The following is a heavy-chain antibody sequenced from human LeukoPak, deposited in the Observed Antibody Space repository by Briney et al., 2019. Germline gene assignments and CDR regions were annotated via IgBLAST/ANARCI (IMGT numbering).Heavy chain of an antibody. CDR3: ARSRGSGWYRGWYFDY. J-gene: IGHJ4*02. D-gene: IGHD6-19*01. CDR1: GGSLSGYY. V-gene: IGHV4-34*01. CDR2: INHSGST. Sequence: SETLSLTCAVYGGSLSGYYWSWIRQPPGKGLEWIGEINHSGSTNYNPSLKSRVTISVDTSKNQFSLKLSSVTAADTAVYYCARSRGSGWYRGWYFDYWGQGTLVTVSS.